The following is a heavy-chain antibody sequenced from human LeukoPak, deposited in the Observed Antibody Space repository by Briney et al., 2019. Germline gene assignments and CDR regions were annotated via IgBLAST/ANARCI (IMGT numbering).Heavy chain of an antibody. CDR1: GFTFSTYW. D-gene: IGHD6-6*01. V-gene: IGHV3-7*01. J-gene: IGHJ4*02. CDR3: ARDNVRLFDY. CDR2: IKLDGSEK. Sequence: GGSLRISCAASGFTFSTYWMSWLRQAPGKGLEWVANIKLDGSEKYYVDSVKGRFTISRDNSKNSLYLQMNSLRAEDTAVYYCARDNVRLFDYWGRGTLVTVSS.